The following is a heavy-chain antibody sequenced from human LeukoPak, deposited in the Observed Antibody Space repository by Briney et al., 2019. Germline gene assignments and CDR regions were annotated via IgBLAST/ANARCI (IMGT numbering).Heavy chain of an antibody. D-gene: IGHD6-13*01. V-gene: IGHV4-59*01. Sequence: SETLSLTCTVSGGSISSYYWSWIRQPPGKGLEWIGYIYYSGSTNYTPSLKSRVTISVDTSKSQSSLKLSSVTAADTAVYYCVRHYSSSRAWFDPWGQGTLVTVSS. CDR1: GGSISSYY. CDR2: IYYSGST. CDR3: VRHYSSSRAWFDP. J-gene: IGHJ5*02.